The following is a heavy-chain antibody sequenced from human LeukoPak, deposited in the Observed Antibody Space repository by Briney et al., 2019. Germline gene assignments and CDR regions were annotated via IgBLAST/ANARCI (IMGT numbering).Heavy chain of an antibody. CDR3: AADYRD. V-gene: IGHV3-23*01. J-gene: IGHJ4*02. CDR1: GLTFSTSA. Sequence: GGSLRLSCEVFGLTFSTSAMSWVRQAPGKGLEWVSGIRASDDTTYYVDSVKGRFTVSRDNSKNTLYLQMNSLRAEDTAVYYCAADYRDWGQGTLVTVSS. D-gene: IGHD3-16*02. CDR2: IRASDDTT.